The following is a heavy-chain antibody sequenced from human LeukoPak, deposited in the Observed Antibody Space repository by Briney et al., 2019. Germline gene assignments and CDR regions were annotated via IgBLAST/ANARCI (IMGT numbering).Heavy chain of an antibody. CDR3: ASGNYFDY. Sequence: SETLSLTCAVYGGSFSGYYWSWIRQPPGKGLEWIGSIYHSGSTYYNPSLKSRVTISVDTSKNQFSLKLSSVTAADTAVYYCASGNYFDYWGQGTLVTVSS. J-gene: IGHJ4*02. CDR2: IYHSGST. V-gene: IGHV4-34*01. CDR1: GGSFSGYY.